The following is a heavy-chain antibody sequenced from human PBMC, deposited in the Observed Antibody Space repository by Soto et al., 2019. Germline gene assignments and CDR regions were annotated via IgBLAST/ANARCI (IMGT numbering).Heavy chain of an antibody. V-gene: IGHV3-53*01. Sequence: PGGSLRLSCEVSGVSVSSNYISWVRQAPGKGLEWVSVLFSGGSTYYADSVQGRFTISRDTSKSTVYLQMHSPTAEDTAVYYCTRDQSIVGATGGAYFYYGMDVWGQGTTVTVSS. D-gene: IGHD1-26*01. CDR1: GVSVSSNY. CDR3: TRDQSIVGATGGAYFYYGMDV. CDR2: LFSGGST. J-gene: IGHJ6*02.